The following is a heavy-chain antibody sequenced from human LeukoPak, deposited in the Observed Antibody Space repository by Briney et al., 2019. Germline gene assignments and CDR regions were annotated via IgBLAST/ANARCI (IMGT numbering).Heavy chain of an antibody. CDR1: RFTFSNYA. D-gene: IGHD5-12*01. V-gene: IGHV3-33*08. J-gene: IGHJ4*02. CDR3: ARAVATITRAFDY. Sequence: GGSLRLSCAASRFTFSNYAMHWVRQAPGKGLEWVAVIWYDGSNKYYADSVKGRFTISRDNSKNTLYLQMNSLRAEDTAVYYCARAVATITRAFDYWGQGTLVTVSS. CDR2: IWYDGSNK.